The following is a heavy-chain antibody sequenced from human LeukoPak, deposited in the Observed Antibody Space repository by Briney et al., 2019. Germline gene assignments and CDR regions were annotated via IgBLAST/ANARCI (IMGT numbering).Heavy chain of an antibody. CDR1: GFTVSSNY. V-gene: IGHV3-66*01. CDR2: IYSGGST. D-gene: IGHD3-22*01. CDR3: ARENHYDSPKADAFDI. Sequence: PGGSLRLSCAASGFTVSSNYMSWVRQAPGKGLEWVSVIYSGGSTYYADSVKGRSTISRDNSKNTLYLQMNSLRAEDTAVYYCARENHYDSPKADAFDIWGQGTMVTVSS. J-gene: IGHJ3*02.